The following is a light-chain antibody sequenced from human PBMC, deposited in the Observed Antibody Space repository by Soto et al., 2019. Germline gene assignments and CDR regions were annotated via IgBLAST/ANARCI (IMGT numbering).Light chain of an antibody. Sequence: QSALTPPASVSGSPGQSITISCTGTSSDVGGYNYVSWYQQQAGKAPTLIIHEVSNRPSGGSNRFSGSKSGNTASLTISGLQVEAESDYYCDSYTSSRSYVFGIGTKLTVL. J-gene: IGLJ1*01. CDR2: EVS. CDR1: SSDVGGYNY. CDR3: DSYTSSRSYV. V-gene: IGLV2-14*01.